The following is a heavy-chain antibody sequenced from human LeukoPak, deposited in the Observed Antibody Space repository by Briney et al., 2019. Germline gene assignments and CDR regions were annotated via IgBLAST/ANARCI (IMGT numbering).Heavy chain of an antibody. CDR1: GGSFSGYY. CDR2: INHSGST. CDR3: ARGAPPFYYYMDV. V-gene: IGHV4-34*01. Sequence: SGTLSLTCAVYGGSFSGYYWSWIRQPPGKGLEWIGEINHSGSTNYNPSLKSRVTISVDTSKNQFSLKLSSVTAADTAVYYCARGAPPFYYYMDVWGKGTTVTVSS. J-gene: IGHJ6*03.